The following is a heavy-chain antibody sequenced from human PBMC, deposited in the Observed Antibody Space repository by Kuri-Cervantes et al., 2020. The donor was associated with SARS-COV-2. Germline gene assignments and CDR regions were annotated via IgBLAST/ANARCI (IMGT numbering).Heavy chain of an antibody. J-gene: IGHJ5*01. V-gene: IGHV4-34*01. CDR1: GVSFSGYY. CDR2: INHSGST. CDR3: ARGQDIDIVVVPDATSMGRLHWFDS. D-gene: IGHD2-2*01. Sequence: SETLSLTCAVYGVSFSGYYLSWIRQPPGKGLEWIGEINHSGSTNYNPSLKSRVTISVYTSKNQFSLKLSSVTAADTAVYYCARGQDIDIVVVPDATSMGRLHWFDSWGQGTLVTVSS.